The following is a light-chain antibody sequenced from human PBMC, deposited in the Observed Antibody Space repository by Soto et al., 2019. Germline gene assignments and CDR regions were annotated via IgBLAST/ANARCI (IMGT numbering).Light chain of an antibody. CDR1: QGIGGA. Sequence: AIQLTQSPSSLSASVGDRVSITCRASQGIGGALAWYQLKPGAAPALLIYDASTLESGVPSRFSGSRSGADFTLTISSLQPEDFATYYCQNFRSSAISVGGGTKVEIK. V-gene: IGKV1-13*02. J-gene: IGKJ4*01. CDR3: QNFRSSAIS. CDR2: DAS.